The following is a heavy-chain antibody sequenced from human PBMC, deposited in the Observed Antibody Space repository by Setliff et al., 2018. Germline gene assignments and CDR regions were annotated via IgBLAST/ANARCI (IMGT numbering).Heavy chain of an antibody. V-gene: IGHV4-61*09. CDR2: IYTSGST. D-gene: IGHD3-3*01. CDR3: AREQSNYDFWSGYYGSYYYYMDV. J-gene: IGHJ6*03. Sequence: PSETLSLTCTVSGGSISSGSYYWSWIRQPAGKGLEWIGHIYTSGSTNYNPSLKSRVTISVDTSKYQFSLKLSSVTAADTAVYYCAREQSNYDFWSGYYGSYYYYMDVWGRGTTVTVSS. CDR1: GGSISSGSYY.